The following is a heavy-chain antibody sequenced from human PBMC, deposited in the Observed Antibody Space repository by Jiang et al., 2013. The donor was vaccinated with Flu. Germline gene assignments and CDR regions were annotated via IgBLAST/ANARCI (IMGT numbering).Heavy chain of an antibody. J-gene: IGHJ3*02. CDR1: GFTFSTYV. V-gene: IGHV3-64D*08. CDR2: ISSNGSNT. CDR3: VKEMTTVTAGDAFDI. Sequence: VQLLESGGGLVQPEGSLRLSCLASGFTFSTYVMHWVRQAPGKGLEYVSAISSNGSNTNYADSVKDRFTISRDNSKNTLHLQMSSLRAEDTAVYYCVKEMTTVTAGDAFDIWGQGTMVTVSS. D-gene: IGHD4-11*01.